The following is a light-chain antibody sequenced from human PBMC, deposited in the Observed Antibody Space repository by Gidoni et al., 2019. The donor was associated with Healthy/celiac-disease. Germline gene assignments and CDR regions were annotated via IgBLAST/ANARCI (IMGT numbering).Light chain of an antibody. CDR1: SSDVGSYNL. V-gene: IGLV2-23*02. J-gene: IGLJ2*01. Sequence: QSALPQPASVSGSPGQSITISCTGTSSDVGSYNLVSWYQQHPGKAPKLMIYEVSKRPSGVSNRFSGSKAGNTASLTSAGPQAEDEADYYCCSYAGSSTFGVVFGGGTKLTVL. CDR3: CSYAGSSTFGVV. CDR2: EVS.